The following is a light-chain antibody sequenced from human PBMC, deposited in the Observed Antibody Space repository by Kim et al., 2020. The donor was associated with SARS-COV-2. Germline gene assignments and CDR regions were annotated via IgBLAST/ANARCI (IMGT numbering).Light chain of an antibody. CDR3: QELNSFSLT. V-gene: IGKV1-9*01. CDR2: AAS. Sequence: MQLTQSPSSLSASVGDKVTITCRASQDISNSLGWYQQKPGKAPNLLIYAASTLQRGVPSRFSGSGYGTDFTLTISSLQPEDFATSYCQELNSFSLTFGGGTKVDIK. J-gene: IGKJ4*01. CDR1: QDISNS.